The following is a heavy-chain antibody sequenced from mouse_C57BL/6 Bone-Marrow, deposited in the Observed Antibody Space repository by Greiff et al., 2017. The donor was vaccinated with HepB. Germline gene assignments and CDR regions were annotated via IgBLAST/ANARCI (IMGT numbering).Heavy chain of an antibody. D-gene: IGHD2-4*01. CDR3: ARRGYDYGAWFAY. CDR2: IYPRDGST. V-gene: IGHV1-85*01. CDR1: GYTFTSYD. J-gene: IGHJ3*01. Sequence: QVQLQQSGPELVKPGASVKLSCKASGYTFTSYDINWVKQRPGQGLEWIGWIYPRDGSTKYNEKFKGKATLTVDTSSSTAYMELHSLTSEDSAVYFCARRGYDYGAWFAYWGQGALVTVSA.